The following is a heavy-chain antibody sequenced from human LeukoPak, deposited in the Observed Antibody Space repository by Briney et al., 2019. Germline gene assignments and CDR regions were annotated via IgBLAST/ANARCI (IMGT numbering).Heavy chain of an antibody. Sequence: GGSLRLSCAASGLTFSSYAMNWIRRAPGKGLESVSAISGSGGNTYYADSVKGRFTIPRNNYSNTPYPQKNSQRAKDTAVYYCASNSWGGYWGQGTPVTVSS. V-gene: IGHV3-23*01. CDR3: ASNSWGGY. CDR2: ISGSGGNT. CDR1: GLTFSSYA. J-gene: IGHJ4*02. D-gene: IGHD3-16*01.